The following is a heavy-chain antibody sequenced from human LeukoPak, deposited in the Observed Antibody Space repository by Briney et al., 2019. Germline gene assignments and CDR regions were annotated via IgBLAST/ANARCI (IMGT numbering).Heavy chain of an antibody. V-gene: IGHV7-4-1*02. CDR2: INTNTGNP. CDR1: GYTFTTYA. CDR3: ARASIPSYSSSWELFDY. J-gene: IGHJ4*02. Sequence: ASVKVSCKASGYTFTTYAMNWVRQAPGQWLEWMGWINTNTGNPIYAQGFTGRFVLSLDTSVSTAYLQISSLKAEDTAVYYCARASIPSYSSSWELFDYWGQGTLVTVSS. D-gene: IGHD6-13*01.